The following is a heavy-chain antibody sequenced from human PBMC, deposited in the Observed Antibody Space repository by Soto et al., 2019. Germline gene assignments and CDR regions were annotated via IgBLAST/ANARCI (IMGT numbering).Heavy chain of an antibody. J-gene: IGHJ4*02. V-gene: IGHV3-30*18. D-gene: IGHD3-22*01. CDR3: AKDDYYDSSGYYWGLDY. CDR1: GFTFSSYG. Sequence: QVQLVESGGGVVQPGRSLRLSCAASGFTFSSYGMHWVRQAPGKGLEWVAVISYDGSNKYYADSVKGRFTISRDNSKNXXYLQMNSLRAEDTAVYYCAKDDYYDSSGYYWGLDYWGQGTLVTVSS. CDR2: ISYDGSNK.